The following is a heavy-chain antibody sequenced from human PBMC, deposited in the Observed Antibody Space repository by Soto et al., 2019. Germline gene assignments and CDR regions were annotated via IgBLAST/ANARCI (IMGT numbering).Heavy chain of an antibody. J-gene: IGHJ4*02. Sequence: VQLLESGGGLVQPGGSLRVSCAASGFTFSSYALSWVRLAPGKRLEWVSTISGSGGSTYYADSVKGRFTISRDNSKNTLYLQMNSLRAEDTAVYYCAKEAAAGLYYFDYWGQGTLVTVSS. D-gene: IGHD6-13*01. V-gene: IGHV3-23*01. CDR1: GFTFSSYA. CDR2: ISGSGGST. CDR3: AKEAAAGLYYFDY.